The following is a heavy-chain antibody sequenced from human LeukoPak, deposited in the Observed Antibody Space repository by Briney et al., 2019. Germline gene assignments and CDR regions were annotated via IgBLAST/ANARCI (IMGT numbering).Heavy chain of an antibody. CDR1: GYTFTGYY. Sequence: ASVKVSCKASGYTFTGYYMHWVRQAPGQGLEWMGWINPNSGGTNYAQKFQGRVTMTRDMSTSTVYMELSSLRSEDTAVYYCAREGIAARPRAFDIWGQGTMVTVSS. J-gene: IGHJ3*02. D-gene: IGHD6-6*01. CDR3: AREGIAARPRAFDI. V-gene: IGHV1-2*02. CDR2: INPNSGGT.